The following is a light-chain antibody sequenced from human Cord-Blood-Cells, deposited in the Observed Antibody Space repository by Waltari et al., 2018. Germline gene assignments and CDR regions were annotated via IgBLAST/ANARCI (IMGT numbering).Light chain of an antibody. CDR2: GKN. J-gene: IGLJ2*01. CDR3: NSRDSRV. Sequence: SSELTQDPAVSVALGQTVRITCQGDSLRSYYASWYQQKPGQAPVLGIYGKNNRPSGIPDRFSGSSSGNTASLTITGAQAEDEADYYCNSRDSRVFGGGTKLTVL. V-gene: IGLV3-19*01. CDR1: SLRSYY.